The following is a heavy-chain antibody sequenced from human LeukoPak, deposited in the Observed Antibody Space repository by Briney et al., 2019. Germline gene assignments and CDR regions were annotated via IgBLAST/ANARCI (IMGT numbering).Heavy chain of an antibody. CDR1: GFTFSTYT. D-gene: IGHD6-19*01. CDR2: ISGSSSYI. Sequence: GGSLRLSCAASGFTFSTYTMTWVRQAPGKGLEWVSSISGSSSYIYYADSVKGRFTISRDNAKDSLYLQMNSLRAEDTAVYYCVKSVAVAGRLDYWGQGTLVTVSS. V-gene: IGHV3-21*01. J-gene: IGHJ4*02. CDR3: VKSVAVAGRLDY.